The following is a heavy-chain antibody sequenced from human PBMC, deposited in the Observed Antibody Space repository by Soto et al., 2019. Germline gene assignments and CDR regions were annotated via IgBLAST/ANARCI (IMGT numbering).Heavy chain of an antibody. CDR2: ISYDGSNK. V-gene: IGHV3-30*18. Sequence: QVQLVESGGGVVQPGRSLRLSCAASGFTFSSYGMHWVRQAPGKGLEWVAGISYDGSNKYYADSVKGRFTISRDNSKNTMYLRMNNLRAEDTAVYYCAKGHYDFWYGYSRDAFDIWGQGTMVTVSS. CDR3: AKGHYDFWYGYSRDAFDI. CDR1: GFTFSSYG. D-gene: IGHD3-3*01. J-gene: IGHJ3*02.